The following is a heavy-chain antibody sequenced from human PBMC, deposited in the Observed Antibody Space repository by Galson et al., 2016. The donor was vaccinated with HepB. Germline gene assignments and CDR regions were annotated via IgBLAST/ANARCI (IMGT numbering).Heavy chain of an antibody. CDR3: ARAVAVAGTVKFDY. J-gene: IGHJ4*02. D-gene: IGHD6-19*01. V-gene: IGHV4-31*03. Sequence: TLSLTCTVSGGSISSGDYYWSWIRQHPGKGLEWIGYIFSSGSTYYNPSFTSRITISMDTSRNHFSLNLSSATAADMAVYYCARAVAVAGTVKFDYWGQGTLVTVSS. CDR2: IFSSGST. CDR1: GGSISSGDYY.